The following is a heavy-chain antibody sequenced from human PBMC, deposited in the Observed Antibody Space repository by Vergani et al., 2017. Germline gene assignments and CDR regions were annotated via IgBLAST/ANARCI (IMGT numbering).Heavy chain of an antibody. Sequence: QVQLVQSGAEVTKPPSSLPFSSHPSLAPFSLSAFSWVRPAPGQRLEWMRRIIPILGIANYAQKFQGRVTITADKSTSTAYMELSSLRSEDTAVYYCAIGVSGPDYWGQGTLVTVSS. CDR3: AIGVSGPDY. V-gene: IGHV1-69*04. J-gene: IGHJ4*02. CDR1: LAPFSLSA. CDR2: IIPILGIA. D-gene: IGHD6-25*01.